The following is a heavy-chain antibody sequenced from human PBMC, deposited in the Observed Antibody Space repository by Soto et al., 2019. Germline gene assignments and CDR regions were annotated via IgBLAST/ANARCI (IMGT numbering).Heavy chain of an antibody. Sequence: ASVKVSCKASGYTFTSHYVHWVRQAPGQRPEWMGMINPSGGSTSYPQKFQGRVTMTRDTSTATVYMELRSLTSDDTAVYYCARDGRYDSSGYPPDYWGQGTRVTVS. V-gene: IGHV1-46*01. D-gene: IGHD3-22*01. CDR1: GYTFTSHY. CDR2: INPSGGST. J-gene: IGHJ4*02. CDR3: ARDGRYDSSGYPPDY.